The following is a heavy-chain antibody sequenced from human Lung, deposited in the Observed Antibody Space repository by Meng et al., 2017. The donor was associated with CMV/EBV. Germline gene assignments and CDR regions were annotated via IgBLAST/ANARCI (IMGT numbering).Heavy chain of an antibody. CDR3: ARDSISWYVDY. CDR2: IWSNGGTK. CDR1: GFTFRNYG. D-gene: IGHD6-13*01. J-gene: IGHJ4*01. Sequence: GESXKISCTASGFTFRNYGVHWVRQAPGKGLEWVAFIWSNGGTKFYADSVDGRFTISRDNSRNVVYLQMDSLRPGDTAIYYCARDSISWYVDYWGPGALVTVSS. V-gene: IGHV3-30*02.